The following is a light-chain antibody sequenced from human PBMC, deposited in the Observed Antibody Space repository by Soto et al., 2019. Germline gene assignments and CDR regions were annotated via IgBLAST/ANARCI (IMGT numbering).Light chain of an antibody. J-gene: IGLJ2*01. CDR1: SSNIGAGYD. CDR2: GNN. Sequence: QSVLTQPPSVSGAPGQRVTISCTGSSSNIGAGYDVHWYQQLPGTAPKLLIYGNNNRPSGVPDRFSDSKSGTSASLAITGLQAADEADYYCQSYDSSLSGVVFGGGTKLTVL. CDR3: QSYDSSLSGVV. V-gene: IGLV1-40*01.